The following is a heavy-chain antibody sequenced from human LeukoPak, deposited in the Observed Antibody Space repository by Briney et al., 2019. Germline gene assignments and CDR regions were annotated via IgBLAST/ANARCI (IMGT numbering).Heavy chain of an antibody. V-gene: IGHV4-4*07. CDR1: GGSISSYY. CDR3: ARYHPIAAAVHFDY. Sequence: PSGTLSLTCTVSGGSISSYYWSWIRQPAGKGLEWIGRIYTSGSTNYNPSLKSRVTMSVDTSKNQFSLKLSSVTAADTAVYYCARYHPIAAAVHFDYWGQGTLLTVSS. CDR2: IYTSGST. D-gene: IGHD6-13*01. J-gene: IGHJ4*02.